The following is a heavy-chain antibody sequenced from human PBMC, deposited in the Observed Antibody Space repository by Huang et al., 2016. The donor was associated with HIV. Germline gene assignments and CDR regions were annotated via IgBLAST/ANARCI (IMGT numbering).Heavy chain of an antibody. D-gene: IGHD2-8*02. Sequence: EVQLVESGGGLIQPGGSLRLSCAASGFTVSTNYMTWVRQDPGKGLEVVSLIYSGGTTYYADSVKGRFTISRDDSENTLYLHMTSLRAGDTAVYYCAKEGDTGAALGYWGQGTLVTVS. V-gene: IGHV3-53*01. CDR3: AKEGDTGAALGY. CDR1: GFTVSTNY. CDR2: IYSGGTT. J-gene: IGHJ4*02.